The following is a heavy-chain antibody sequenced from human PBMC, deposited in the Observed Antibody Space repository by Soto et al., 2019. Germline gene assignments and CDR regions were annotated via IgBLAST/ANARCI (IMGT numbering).Heavy chain of an antibody. D-gene: IGHD3-3*01. CDR3: AKMDRRRWSGYRPDV. J-gene: IGHJ6*02. V-gene: IGHV3-23*01. Sequence: PGGSLRLSCAASGFTFISYAMSWVLQAPWKGLEWVSAISGSGGSTYYADSVKGRFTISRDNSKNTLYLQMNSLRAEDTAVYYCAKMDRRRWSGYRPDVWGQGTTVTVSS. CDR2: ISGSGGST. CDR1: GFTFISYA.